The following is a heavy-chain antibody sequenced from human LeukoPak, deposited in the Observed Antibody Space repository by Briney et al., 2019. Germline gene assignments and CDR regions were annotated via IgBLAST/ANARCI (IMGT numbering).Heavy chain of an antibody. V-gene: IGHV4-4*07. CDR1: GGSISSYY. CDR3: ARVYMVRGVMSWFDP. Sequence: SETLSLTCTVSGGSISSYYWSWIRQPAGKGLEWIGRIYTSGSTNYNPSLKSRVTMSVDTSKNQFSLKLSSVTAADTAVYYCARVYMVRGVMSWFDPWGQGTLVTVSS. D-gene: IGHD3-10*01. CDR2: IYTSGST. J-gene: IGHJ5*02.